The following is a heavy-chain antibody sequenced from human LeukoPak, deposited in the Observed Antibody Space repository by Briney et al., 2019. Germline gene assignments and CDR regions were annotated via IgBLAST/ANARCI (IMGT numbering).Heavy chain of an antibody. Sequence: GGSLRLSCAASGFTFSSYAMSWVRQAPGKGLEWVSAISGSGGSTYYADSVKGRFTISRDNSKNTLFLQLNSLRAEDTAVYYCVKEVVATIPPLWGQGTLVTVSS. CDR2: ISGSGGST. CDR1: GFTFSSYA. D-gene: IGHD5-12*01. V-gene: IGHV3-23*01. J-gene: IGHJ4*02. CDR3: VKEVVATIPPL.